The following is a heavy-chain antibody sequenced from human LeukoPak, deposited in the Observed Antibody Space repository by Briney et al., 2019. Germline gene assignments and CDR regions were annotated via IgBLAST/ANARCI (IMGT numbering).Heavy chain of an antibody. CDR1: GDSVSSNSAA. V-gene: IGHV6-1*01. D-gene: IGHD1-26*01. CDR3: ARETTYSGSYYDAFDI. CDR2: TYYRSKWYN. Sequence: SQTLSLTCAISGDSVSSNSAAWNWIRQSPSRGLEWLGGTYYRSKWYNDYAVSVKSRITINPDTSKNQFSLQLNSVTPEDTAVYYCARETTYSGSYYDAFDIWGQGTMVTVSS. J-gene: IGHJ3*02.